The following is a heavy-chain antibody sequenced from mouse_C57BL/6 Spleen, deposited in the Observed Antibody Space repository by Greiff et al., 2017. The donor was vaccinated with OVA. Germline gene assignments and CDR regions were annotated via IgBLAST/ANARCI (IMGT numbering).Heavy chain of an antibody. J-gene: IGHJ1*03. V-gene: IGHV5-16*01. CDR1: GFTFSDYY. Sequence: EVKLVESEGGLVQPGSSMKLSCTASGFTFSDYYMAWVRQVPEKGLEWVANINSDGSSTYYLDSLKSRFILSRDNAKNILYLQMSSLKSEDTATYYCARITTVVAHWYFDVWGTGTTVTVSS. D-gene: IGHD1-1*01. CDR3: ARITTVVAHWYFDV. CDR2: INSDGSST.